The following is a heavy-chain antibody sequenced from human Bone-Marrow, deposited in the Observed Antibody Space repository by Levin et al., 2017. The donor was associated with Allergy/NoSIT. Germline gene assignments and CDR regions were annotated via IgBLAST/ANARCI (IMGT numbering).Heavy chain of an antibody. V-gene: IGHV3-15*01. D-gene: IGHD3-16*01. CDR1: GFSFNKAY. J-gene: IGHJ6*02. Sequence: GGSLRLSCRTSGFSFNKAYMSWVRQVPGKGLEWIARIKNTTDGTTTHYAAPVKGRFTISRSDSKNTLYLEMVRLKTEDTAVYYCVTDISPGHQGFSYDSYYGMDVWGQGTTVTVSS. CDR2: IKNTTDGTTT. CDR3: VTDISPGHQGFSYDSYYGMDV.